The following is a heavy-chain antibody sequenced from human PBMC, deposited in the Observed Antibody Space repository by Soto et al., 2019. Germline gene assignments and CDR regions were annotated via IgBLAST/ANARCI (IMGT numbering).Heavy chain of an antibody. CDR3: ARHNYDEQLDY. CDR1: GYTFTSLD. J-gene: IGHJ4*02. Sequence: QVQLVQSGAEVKKPGASVKISCKASGYTFTSLDIHWVRQAPGPGLEWLGGTTLGKDTKQYSQKLQGRGTMSTDTSATTAYLELTSLASEDTSYYYCARHNYDEQLDYWGQGTLVIVAS. D-gene: IGHD3-3*01. V-gene: IGHV1-3*01. CDR2: TTLGKDTK.